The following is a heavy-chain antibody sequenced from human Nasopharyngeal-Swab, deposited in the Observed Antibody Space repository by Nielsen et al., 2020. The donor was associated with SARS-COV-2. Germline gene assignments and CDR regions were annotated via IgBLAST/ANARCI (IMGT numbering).Heavy chain of an antibody. Sequence: LSLTCAASGFTVSSNYMSWVRQAPGKGLEWVSVIYSGGSTYYADSVKGRFIISRHNSKNTLYLQMNSLRAEDTAVYYCASRLRFDAFDIWGQGTMVTVSS. D-gene: IGHD3-3*01. V-gene: IGHV3-53*04. CDR2: IYSGGST. J-gene: IGHJ3*02. CDR1: GFTVSSNY. CDR3: ASRLRFDAFDI.